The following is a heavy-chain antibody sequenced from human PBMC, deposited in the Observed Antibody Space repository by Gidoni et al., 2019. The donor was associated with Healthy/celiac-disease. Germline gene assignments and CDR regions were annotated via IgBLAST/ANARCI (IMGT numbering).Heavy chain of an antibody. CDR2: ISGSGGST. J-gene: IGHJ4*02. CDR3: AKLSSIFGVVIITGESFDY. CDR1: GFTFSSYA. Sequence: EVQLLESGGGLVQPGGSLRLSCAASGFTFSSYAMSWVRQAPGKGLEWVSAISGSGGSTSYADSVKGRFTISRDNSKNTLYLQMNSLRAEDTAVYYCAKLSSIFGVVIITGESFDYWGQGTLVTVSS. D-gene: IGHD3-3*01. V-gene: IGHV3-23*01.